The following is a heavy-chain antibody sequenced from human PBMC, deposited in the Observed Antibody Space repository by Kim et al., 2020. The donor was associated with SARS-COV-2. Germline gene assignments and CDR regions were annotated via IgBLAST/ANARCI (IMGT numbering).Heavy chain of an antibody. CDR1: GFTFSSYS. J-gene: IGHJ5*02. V-gene: IGHV3-21*01. CDR2: ISSSSSYI. CDR3: ARDSGSYYRRANWFDP. D-gene: IGHD1-26*01. Sequence: GGSLRLSCAASGFTFSSYSMNWVRQAPGKGLEWVSSISSSSSYIYYADSVKGRFTISRDNAKNSLYLQMNSLRAEDTAVYYCARDSGSYYRRANWFDPWGQGTLVTVSS.